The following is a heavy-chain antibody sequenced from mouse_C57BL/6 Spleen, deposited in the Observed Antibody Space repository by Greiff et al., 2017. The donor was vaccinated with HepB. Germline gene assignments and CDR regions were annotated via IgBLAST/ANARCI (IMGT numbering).Heavy chain of an antibody. Sequence: EVKLQESGPGLVKPSQSLSLTCSVTGYSITSGYYWNWIRQFPGNKLEWMGYISYDGSNNYNPSLKNRISITRDTSKNQFFLKLNSVTTEDTATYYCARDTTVVAFDYWGQGTTLTVSS. CDR2: ISYDGSN. J-gene: IGHJ2*01. V-gene: IGHV3-6*01. CDR1: GYSITSGYY. CDR3: ARDTTVVAFDY. D-gene: IGHD1-1*01.